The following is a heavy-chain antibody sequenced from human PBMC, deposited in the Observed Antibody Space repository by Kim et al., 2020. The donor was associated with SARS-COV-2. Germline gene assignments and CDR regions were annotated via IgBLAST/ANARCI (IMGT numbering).Heavy chain of an antibody. Sequence: SETLSLTCTVSGGSISSSSYYWGWIRQPPGKGLEWIGSIYYSGSTYYNPSLKSRVTISVDTSKNQFSLKLSSVTAADTAVYYCAAGDSSSSLLLHNYYYYGMDVWGQGTTVTVSS. J-gene: IGHJ6*02. CDR3: AAGDSSSSLLLHNYYYYGMDV. CDR1: GGSISSSSYY. CDR2: IYYSGST. V-gene: IGHV4-39*01. D-gene: IGHD6-6*01.